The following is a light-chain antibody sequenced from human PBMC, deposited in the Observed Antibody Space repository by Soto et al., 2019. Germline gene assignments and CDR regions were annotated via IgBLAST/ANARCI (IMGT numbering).Light chain of an antibody. Sequence: IQMTQSPSSLSASVGERATLSCRASQRVRSDLGWYQQKPGKAPKLLIYAASSGPNGLPSRFSGSGSGTDFTLTISSLQPEDFALYYCLQDYNYPYALGQGTKLEIK. CDR1: QRVRSD. J-gene: IGKJ2*01. CDR2: AAS. V-gene: IGKV1-6*01. CDR3: LQDYNYPYA.